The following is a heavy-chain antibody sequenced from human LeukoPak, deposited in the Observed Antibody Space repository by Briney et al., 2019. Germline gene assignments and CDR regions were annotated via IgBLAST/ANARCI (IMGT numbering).Heavy chain of an antibody. V-gene: IGHV3-53*01. CDR3: ARRAGALYYYDTSGPFDH. D-gene: IGHD3-22*01. CDR2: LYTGGST. J-gene: IGHJ4*02. Sequence: PGGSLRLSCAASGFTVSNNYMSWVRQAPGKGLEWVSVLYTGGSTYYADSVKGRFIISRDNSKNTLYLQVNSLRVDDTAVYFCARRAGALYYYDTSGPFDHWGRGTLVTVSS. CDR1: GFTVSNNY.